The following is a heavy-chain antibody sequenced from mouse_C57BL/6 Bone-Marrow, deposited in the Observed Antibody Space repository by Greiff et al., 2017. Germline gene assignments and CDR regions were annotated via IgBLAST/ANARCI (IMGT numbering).Heavy chain of an antibody. CDR1: GYTFTSYW. J-gene: IGHJ4*01. Sequence: QVQLQQPGAELVKPGASVKLSCKASGYTFTSYWMHWVKQRPGQGLEWIGMIHPNSGSTNYNEKFKSKATLTVDKSSSTAYMQLSSLTSEDSAVYYCASPTGTYYAMDYWGQGTSVTVSS. CDR2: IHPNSGST. V-gene: IGHV1-64*01. CDR3: ASPTGTYYAMDY. D-gene: IGHD4-1*02.